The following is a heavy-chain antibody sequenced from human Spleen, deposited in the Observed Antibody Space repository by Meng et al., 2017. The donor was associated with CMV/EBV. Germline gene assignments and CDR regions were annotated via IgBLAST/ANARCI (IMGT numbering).Heavy chain of an antibody. CDR2: ISYIGST. J-gene: IGHJ3*02. D-gene: IGHD1-1*01. V-gene: IGHV4-61*01. Sequence: SETLSLTCTVSGGSVSSGSYYWSWLRQPPGKGLEWIGYISYIGSTNYNPSLKSRVTISVDTSKNQFPLKLSSVTAADTAVFYCARDILERNAFDMWGQGTMVTVSS. CDR1: GGSVSSGSYY. CDR3: ARDILERNAFDM.